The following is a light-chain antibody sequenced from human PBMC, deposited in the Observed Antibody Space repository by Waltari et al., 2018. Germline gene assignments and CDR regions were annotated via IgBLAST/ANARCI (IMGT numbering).Light chain of an antibody. CDR2: TAS. Sequence: IVMTQSPATLSVSPGERVTLPCRGSQSISSNLAWYPQKPGQAPRLLIYTASTRSTDTPASVSGSGCGTKFTLTISSLQSDDFAVYYCQQYDRWPPYTFGQGTKLEI. J-gene: IGKJ2*01. V-gene: IGKV3D-15*01. CDR3: QQYDRWPPYT. CDR1: QSISSN.